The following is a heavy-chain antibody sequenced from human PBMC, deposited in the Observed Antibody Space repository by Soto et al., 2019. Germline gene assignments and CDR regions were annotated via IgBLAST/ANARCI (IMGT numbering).Heavy chain of an antibody. CDR2: ISWNSGSI. CDR3: AKDITYSSGLGGFDY. D-gene: IGHD6-19*01. Sequence: PGGSLRLSCAASGFTFDDYAMHWVRQAPGKGLEWVSGISWNSGSIGYADSVKGRFTISRDNAKNSLYLQMNSLRAEDTALYYCAKDITYSSGLGGFDYWGQGTLVTVSS. CDR1: GFTFDDYA. V-gene: IGHV3-9*01. J-gene: IGHJ4*02.